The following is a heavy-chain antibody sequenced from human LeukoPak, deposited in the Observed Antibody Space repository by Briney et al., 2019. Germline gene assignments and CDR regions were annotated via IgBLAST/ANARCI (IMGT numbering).Heavy chain of an antibody. V-gene: IGHV1-18*01. J-gene: IGHJ4*02. CDR3: ERSYSSSSMDY. D-gene: IGHD6-6*01. CDR2: ISAYNGNT. Sequence: ASVNVSCRASDYTFTRYGISWVRQAPGQGLEWMGWISAYNGNTKYAQKLQGRVTMTTDTSTNTAYMELRSLRSDDTAVYYCERSYSSSSMDYWGQGTLVTVSS. CDR1: DYTFTRYG.